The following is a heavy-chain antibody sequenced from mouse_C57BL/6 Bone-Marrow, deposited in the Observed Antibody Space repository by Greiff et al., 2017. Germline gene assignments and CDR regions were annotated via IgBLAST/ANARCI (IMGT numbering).Heavy chain of an antibody. CDR2: SRNKANDYTT. CDR1: GFTFSDFY. J-gene: IGHJ3*01. D-gene: IGHD4-1*01. CDR3: ARDPSWDEGFAY. Sequence: EVMLVESGGGLVQSGRSLRLSCATSGFTFSDFYMEWVRQAPGKGLEWIAASRNKANDYTTEYSASVKGRFIVSRDTSQSILYLQMNALRAEDTAIYYCARDPSWDEGFAYWGQGTLVTVSA. V-gene: IGHV7-1*01.